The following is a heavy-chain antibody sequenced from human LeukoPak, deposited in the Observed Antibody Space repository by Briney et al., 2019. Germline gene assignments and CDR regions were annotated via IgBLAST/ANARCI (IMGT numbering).Heavy chain of an antibody. J-gene: IGHJ4*02. D-gene: IGHD3-10*01. CDR2: ISGSGSTT. CDR1: GFTSSSYA. V-gene: IGHV3-23*01. CDR3: AKVGDYYGSGKYSNFDY. Sequence: HTGGSLRLSCAASGFTSSSYAMTWVRQAPGKGLEWVSAISGSGSTTYYADSVKGRFTISRDNSKNTLYLQMSSLRAEDTAVYYCAKVGDYYGSGKYSNFDYWGQGTLVTVSS.